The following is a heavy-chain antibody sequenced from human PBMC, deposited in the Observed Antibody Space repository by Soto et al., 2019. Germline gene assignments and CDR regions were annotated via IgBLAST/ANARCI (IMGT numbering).Heavy chain of an antibody. D-gene: IGHD2-2*01. J-gene: IGHJ6*03. CDR3: ARQVPARYYMDV. Sequence: PGESLTISCQGSVYSFTSYWIGWVRQMAGKGLEWMGIIYPGDSDTRYSPSFQGQVTISADKSISTAYLQWSSLKASDTAMYYCARQVPARYYMDVWGKGTTVTVSS. CDR1: VYSFTSYW. CDR2: IYPGDSDT. V-gene: IGHV5-51*01.